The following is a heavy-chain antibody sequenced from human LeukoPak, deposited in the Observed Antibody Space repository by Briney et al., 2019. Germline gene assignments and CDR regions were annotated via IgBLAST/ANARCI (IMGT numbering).Heavy chain of an antibody. V-gene: IGHV3-53*01. Sequence: AGGSLRLSCAASGFTVSSNYMTWVRQAPGKGLEWVSVIYSGGSAYYADSVKGRFTVSRDNPKNTLYLQMNSLRAEDTAIYFCASTTRGGTYYYYMDVWGKGTTVTISS. CDR3: ASTTRGGTYYYYMDV. CDR1: GFTVSSNY. D-gene: IGHD1-1*01. CDR2: IYSGGSA. J-gene: IGHJ6*03.